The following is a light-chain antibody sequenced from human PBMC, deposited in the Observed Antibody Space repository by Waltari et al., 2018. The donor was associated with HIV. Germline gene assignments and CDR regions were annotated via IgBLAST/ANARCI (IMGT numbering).Light chain of an antibody. J-gene: IGLJ3*02. V-gene: IGLV1-47*01. Sequence: QSVLTQPPSASGTPGQRVTISCSGSSSNIGSNYVYWYQQLPGTAPKLLMYWNNQRPSGVHDRLSGSKSGSSASLAMGGLGSGAEADDECRAWEASVCGWVIGGRTNLTV. CDR2: WNN. CDR3: RAWEASVCGWV. CDR1: SSNIGSNY.